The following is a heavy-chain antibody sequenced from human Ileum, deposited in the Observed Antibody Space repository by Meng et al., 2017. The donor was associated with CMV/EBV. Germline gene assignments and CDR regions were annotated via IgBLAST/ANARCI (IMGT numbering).Heavy chain of an antibody. CDR1: GGTLNSYT. CDR3: ARGEAKYCTSAACYTDFEV. Sequence: SVKVSCKASGGTLNSYTINWLRQAPGQGLEWMARIIPILDIKNYAREFQGRVTMTADKSTTTAYMELSSLRSEDTAIYYCARGEAKYCTSAACYTDFEVWGQGTLVTSPQ. V-gene: IGHV1-69*02. D-gene: IGHD2-2*02. J-gene: IGHJ4*02. CDR2: IIPILDIK.